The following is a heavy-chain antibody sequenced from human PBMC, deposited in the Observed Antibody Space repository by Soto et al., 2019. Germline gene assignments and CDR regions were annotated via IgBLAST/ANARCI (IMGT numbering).Heavy chain of an antibody. CDR3: AKGRSIFNSDGGGFDN. CDR2: ISGTGGST. D-gene: IGHD6-6*01. Sequence: AQLLESGGGLVQPGGSLRLSCAASGFTFSSYAMSWVRQAPGKGLEWVSGISGTGGSTYYADSVKGRFTISRDNSKNTLYLQMSSLRAGDTALYYCAKGRSIFNSDGGGFDNWGQGTLVTVSS. CDR1: GFTFSSYA. V-gene: IGHV3-23*01. J-gene: IGHJ4*02.